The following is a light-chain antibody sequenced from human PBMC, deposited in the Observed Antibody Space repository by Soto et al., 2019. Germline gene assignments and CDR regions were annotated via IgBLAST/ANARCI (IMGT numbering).Light chain of an antibody. V-gene: IGKV3-20*01. CDR3: QQYCSSRWT. Sequence: EIVLTQSPGTLSLSPGERATLSCRASQSVSSSFLAWYQQKPGQAPRLLIYGASIRATGIPDRFSGSGSGTDFTLTISRVEPEDVAVYYCQQYCSSRWTVGQGTKVEIK. J-gene: IGKJ1*01. CDR2: GAS. CDR1: QSVSSSF.